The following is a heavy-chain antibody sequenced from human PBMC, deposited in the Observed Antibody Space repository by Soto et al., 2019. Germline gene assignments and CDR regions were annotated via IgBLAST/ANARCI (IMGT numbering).Heavy chain of an antibody. Sequence: ASVNVSCKASGYTFTSYYMHWVRQAPGQGLEWMGIINPSGGSTSYAQKFQGRVTMTRDTSTSTVYMELSSLRSEDTAVYYCARDRYYYDSSGQFDYWGQGTLVTVSS. CDR3: ARDRYYYDSSGQFDY. CDR1: GYTFTSYY. J-gene: IGHJ4*02. CDR2: INPSGGST. V-gene: IGHV1-46*01. D-gene: IGHD3-22*01.